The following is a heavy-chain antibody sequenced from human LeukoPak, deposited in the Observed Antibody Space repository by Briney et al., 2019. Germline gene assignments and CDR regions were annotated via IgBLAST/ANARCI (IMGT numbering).Heavy chain of an antibody. CDR2: VFTSGST. Sequence: PSETLSLTCTVSGGSVTSGSHYWSWIRQAAGKGLEWIGHVFTSGSTFYNPSFKSRVTISVDTSGSQFSLRLSSVTAADTAVYYCARGPDLWSGYNYWGQGILVTVSS. J-gene: IGHJ4*02. CDR1: GGSVTSGSHY. D-gene: IGHD3-3*01. CDR3: ARGPDLWSGYNY. V-gene: IGHV4-61*09.